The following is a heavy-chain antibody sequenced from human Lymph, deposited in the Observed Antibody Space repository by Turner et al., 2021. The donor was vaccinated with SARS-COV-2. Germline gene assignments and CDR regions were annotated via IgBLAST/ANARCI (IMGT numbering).Heavy chain of an antibody. CDR1: GCSISSSSYH. D-gene: IGHD2-8*01. CDR2: IYYSGST. J-gene: IGHJ4*02. CDR3: ARAPFIIVLMMYASGYFDN. Sequence: QLQLPESGPGLVKPSATLSLPCTFSGCSISSSSYHWGWIRQPPGKGLAWIGSIYYSGSTYYNPSLKSRVTISVDTSKNQFSLKLSSVTAADTAVYYCARAPFIIVLMMYASGYFDNWGQGTLVTVSS. V-gene: IGHV4-39*01.